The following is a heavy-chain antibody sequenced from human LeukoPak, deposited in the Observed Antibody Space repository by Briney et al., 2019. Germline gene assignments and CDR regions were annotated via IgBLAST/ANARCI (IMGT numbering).Heavy chain of an antibody. V-gene: IGHV4-34*01. CDR3: ARVVTAMRWFDP. D-gene: IGHD2-21*02. CDR1: GGSISSYY. Sequence: SETLSLTCTVSGGSISSYYWSWIRQPPGKGLEWIGEINHSGSTNYNPSLKSRVTISVDTSKNQFSLKLSSVTAADTAVYYCARVVTAMRWFDPWGQGTLVTVSS. CDR2: INHSGST. J-gene: IGHJ5*02.